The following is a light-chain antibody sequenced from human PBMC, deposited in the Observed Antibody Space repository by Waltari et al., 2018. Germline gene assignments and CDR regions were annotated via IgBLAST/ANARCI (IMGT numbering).Light chain of an antibody. J-gene: IGLJ3*02. CDR2: ANR. Sequence: QSVLTQPPSVSGAPGQRVTISCTGSSSNIGAGYDVHWYQQLPGTAPKLLIYANRNRPSGVPDRFSGSKSCTSASLAITGLQPEDEADYYCQSYDSSLTGRPWVFGGGTKLTVL. V-gene: IGLV1-40*01. CDR3: QSYDSSLTGRPWV. CDR1: SSNIGAGYD.